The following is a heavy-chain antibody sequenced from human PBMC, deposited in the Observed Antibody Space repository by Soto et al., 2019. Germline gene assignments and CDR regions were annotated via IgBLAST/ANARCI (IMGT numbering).Heavy chain of an antibody. Sequence: QLXLXESGXGLVKPXETXSLXCTVXGGSISSSSYYWGWIRQPPGKGLEWIGSIYYSGSTYYNPSLKSRVTISVDTSKNQFSLKLSSVTAADTAVYYCASTTAYCSGGSCYHHPPSYYFDYWGQGTLVTVSS. D-gene: IGHD2-15*01. CDR2: IYYSGST. J-gene: IGHJ4*02. CDR1: GGSISSSSYY. V-gene: IGHV4-39*01. CDR3: ASTTAYCSGGSCYHHPPSYYFDY.